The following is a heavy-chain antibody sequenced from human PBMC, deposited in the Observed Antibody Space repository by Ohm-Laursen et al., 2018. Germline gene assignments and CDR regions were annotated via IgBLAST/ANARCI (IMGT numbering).Heavy chain of an antibody. V-gene: IGHV5-51*01. CDR1: GYSFPTYW. J-gene: IGHJ6*02. Sequence: ESLKISCKVSGYSFPTYWIAWVRQMPGKGLEWMGFIYPGDAESRYSPSFQGQVIMSADKSINTAYLHWRSLRDSDSAIYYCARRPALRFFPRSEGNGMDVWGQGTTVIVSS. CDR2: IYPGDAES. D-gene: IGHD3-3*01. CDR3: ARRPALRFFPRSEGNGMDV.